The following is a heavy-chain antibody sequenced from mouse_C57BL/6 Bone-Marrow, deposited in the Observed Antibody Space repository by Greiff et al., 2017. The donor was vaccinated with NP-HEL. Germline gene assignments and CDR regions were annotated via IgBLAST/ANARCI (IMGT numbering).Heavy chain of an antibody. J-gene: IGHJ1*03. D-gene: IGHD1-1*01. V-gene: IGHV2-9*01. CDR1: GFSLTSYG. CDR3: AEQGAHYYGSSYVWYFDV. CDR2: IWGGGST. Sequence: VKLQESGPGLVAPSQSLSITCTVSGFSLTSYGVDWVRQPPGKGLEWLGVIWGGGSTNYNSALMSRLSISKDNSKSQGFLKMNSLQTDETAMYYCAEQGAHYYGSSYVWYFDVWGTGTTVTVSS.